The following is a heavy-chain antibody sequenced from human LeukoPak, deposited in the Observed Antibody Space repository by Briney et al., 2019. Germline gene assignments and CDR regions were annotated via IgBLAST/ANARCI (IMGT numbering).Heavy chain of an antibody. CDR2: IIPIFGTA. J-gene: IGHJ4*02. Sequence: GASVTVSCKASGGTFSSYAISWVRQAPGQGLEWMGGIIPIFGTANYAQKFQGRVTITADESTSTAYMELSSLRSEDTAVYYCARGPKPYYYDSSGYLDYWGQGTLVTVSS. V-gene: IGHV1-69*13. CDR3: ARGPKPYYYDSSGYLDY. CDR1: GGTFSSYA. D-gene: IGHD3-22*01.